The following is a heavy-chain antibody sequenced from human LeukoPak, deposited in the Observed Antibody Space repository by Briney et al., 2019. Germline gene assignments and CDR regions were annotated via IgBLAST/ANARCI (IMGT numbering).Heavy chain of an antibody. CDR3: ARRGSSSSLDFDY. V-gene: IGHV3-48*01. CDR1: GFTVSSNY. J-gene: IGHJ4*02. D-gene: IGHD6-6*01. CDR2: ISSSSSTI. Sequence: GGSLRLSCAASGFTVSSNYMNWVRQAPGKGLEWVSYISSSSSTIYYADSVKGRFTISRDNAKNSLYLQMNSLRAEDTAVYYCARRGSSSSLDFDYWGQGTLVTVSS.